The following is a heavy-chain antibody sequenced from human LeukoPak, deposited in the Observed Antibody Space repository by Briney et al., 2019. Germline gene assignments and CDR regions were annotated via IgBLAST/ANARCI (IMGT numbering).Heavy chain of an antibody. CDR3: ARALRPIVVVVAATHWFDP. V-gene: IGHV1-2*06. CDR1: GGTFSSYA. CDR2: INPNSGGT. J-gene: IGHJ5*02. D-gene: IGHD2-15*01. Sequence: GASVKVSCKASGGTFSSYAISWVRQAPGQGLEWMGRINPNSGGTNYAQKFQGRVTMTRDTSISTAYMELSRLRSDDTAVYYCARALRPIVVVVAATHWFDPWGQGTLVTVSS.